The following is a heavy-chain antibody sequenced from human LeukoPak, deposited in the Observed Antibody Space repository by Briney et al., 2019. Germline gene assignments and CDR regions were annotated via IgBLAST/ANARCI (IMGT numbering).Heavy chain of an antibody. V-gene: IGHV3-23*01. Sequence: PGGSLRLSCAASGFSFSTYVMSWVRQAPGKGLEWVSGISGSGISTYYAASVKGRFTISRDNSKNTLNLQMNSLRPEDTAVYYCAKDKLRNWNPADAFDIWGQGTMVTVSS. D-gene: IGHD1-1*01. CDR3: AKDKLRNWNPADAFDI. CDR1: GFSFSTYV. J-gene: IGHJ3*02. CDR2: ISGSGIST.